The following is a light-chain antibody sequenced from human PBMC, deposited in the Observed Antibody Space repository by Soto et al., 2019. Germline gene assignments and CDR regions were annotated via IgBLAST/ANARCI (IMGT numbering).Light chain of an antibody. CDR2: GAS. Sequence: EIVMTQSPATLSVSPGDRATLSCRASQSVSSNLAWYQQKPGQPPRLLIYGASNRATGIPARFSGSGSGTEFALTISSLHSEDFAVYYCQQYNNWPRTFGQGTKLEIK. CDR3: QQYNNWPRT. V-gene: IGKV3-15*01. J-gene: IGKJ2*01. CDR1: QSVSSN.